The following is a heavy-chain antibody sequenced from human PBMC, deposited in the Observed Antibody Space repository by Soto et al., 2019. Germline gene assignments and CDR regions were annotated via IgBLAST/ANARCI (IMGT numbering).Heavy chain of an antibody. V-gene: IGHV1-18*01. CDR1: GYTFXSXG. J-gene: IGHJ4*02. D-gene: IGHD3-22*01. Sequence: QVQLVQSGAEVKKPXASVKXSCXXSGYTFXSXGXXWVRQXXGQXLEXXXXISAYNGNINYAQKLQGRVTMTTDTSTSTAYMELRSLRSDDTAVYYCARNDRYYYDSSGYYLLDYWGQGTLVTVSS. CDR3: ARNDRYYYDSSGYYLLDY. CDR2: ISAYNGNI.